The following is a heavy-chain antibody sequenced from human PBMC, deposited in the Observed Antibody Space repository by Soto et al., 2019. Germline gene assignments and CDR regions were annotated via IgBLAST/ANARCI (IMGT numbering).Heavy chain of an antibody. CDR2: IYHSGST. CDR1: GGSISSGGYS. J-gene: IGHJ4*02. V-gene: IGHV4-30-2*01. Sequence: SETLSLTCAVSGGSISSGGYSWSWIRQPPGKGLEWIGYIYHSGSTYHNPSLKSRVTISVDRSKNQFSLKLSSVTAADTAVYYCARGAHYDSSGYYYFDYWGQGTLVTVSS. CDR3: ARGAHYDSSGYYYFDY. D-gene: IGHD3-22*01.